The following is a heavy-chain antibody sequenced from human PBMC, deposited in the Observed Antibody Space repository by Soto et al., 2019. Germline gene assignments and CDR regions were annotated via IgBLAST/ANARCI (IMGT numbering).Heavy chain of an antibody. D-gene: IGHD6-6*01. J-gene: IGHJ4*02. CDR2: IWYDGSNK. CDR1: GFTFSSYG. V-gene: IGHV3-33*01. CDR3: ARDRQLAGYYFDY. Sequence: QVQLVESGGGVVQPGRSLRLSCAASGFTFSSYGMHWVRQAPGKGLEWVAVIWYDGSNKYYADSVKGRFTISRDNSKNTLYLQMNSLRAEDTDVYYCARDRQLAGYYFDYWGQGTLVTVSS.